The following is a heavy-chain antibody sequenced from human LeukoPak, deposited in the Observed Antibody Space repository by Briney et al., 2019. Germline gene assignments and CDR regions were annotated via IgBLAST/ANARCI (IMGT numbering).Heavy chain of an antibody. V-gene: IGHV3-66*01. CDR3: ARDFCSAGSCYPDN. CDR2: IYSGGST. CDR1: GFTVSSNY. J-gene: IGHJ4*02. Sequence: GGSRRLSCAASGFTVSSNYMSWVRQAPGKGLEWVSVIYSGGSTYYADSVKGRFTISRDNSKNTLYLQMNSLRVEDTAVYYCARDFCSAGSCYPDNWGQGTLVTVSS. D-gene: IGHD2-15*01.